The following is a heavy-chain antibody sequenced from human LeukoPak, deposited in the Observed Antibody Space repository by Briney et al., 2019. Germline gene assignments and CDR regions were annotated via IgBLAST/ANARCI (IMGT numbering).Heavy chain of an antibody. D-gene: IGHD4-11*01. CDR1: GYSFMSYW. J-gene: IGHJ4*02. Sequence: GESLKISCKGSGYSFMSYWIGWVRQMPGKGLEWMGIIYPGDSDTRYSPSFQGQVTISADKSISTVYLQWSSLKASDTAIYYCARSDYSDSVNNYWGQGTLVTVSS. V-gene: IGHV5-51*01. CDR2: IYPGDSDT. CDR3: ARSDYSDSVNNY.